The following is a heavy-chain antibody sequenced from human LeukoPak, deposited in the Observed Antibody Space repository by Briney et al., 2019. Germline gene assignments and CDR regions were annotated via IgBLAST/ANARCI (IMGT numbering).Heavy chain of an antibody. D-gene: IGHD3-22*01. CDR2: ISYDGSNK. CDR1: GFTFSNYA. J-gene: IGHJ4*02. Sequence: GGSLRLSCAASGFTFSNYAMSWVRQAPGKGLEWVAVISYDGSNKYYADSVKGRFTISRDNSKNTLYLQMNSLRAEDTAVYYCAKDIRYYYDSSGSGEDFDYWGQGTLVTVSS. V-gene: IGHV3-30*18. CDR3: AKDIRYYYDSSGSGEDFDY.